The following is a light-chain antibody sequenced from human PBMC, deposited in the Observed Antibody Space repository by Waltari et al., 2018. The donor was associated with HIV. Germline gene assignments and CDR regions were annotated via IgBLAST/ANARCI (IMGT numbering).Light chain of an antibody. CDR1: QNVINY. J-gene: IGKJ3*01. CDR2: GAS. CDR3: QQTFSPPRT. V-gene: IGKV1-39*01. Sequence: DINMTQSPPSLSASVGDRVTISCRTSQNVINYLNWYHQRPGKAPTLLIFGASTVQDGVSSRFSGSGSGTDFTLSIAGLQPEDIGTYYCQQTFSPPRTFGPGT.